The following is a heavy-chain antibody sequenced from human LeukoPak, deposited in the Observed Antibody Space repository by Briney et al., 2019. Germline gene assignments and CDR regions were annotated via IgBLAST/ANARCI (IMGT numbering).Heavy chain of an antibody. J-gene: IGHJ4*02. CDR3: ARGALIPDS. CDR2: ISKSDGST. D-gene: IGHD2-21*01. V-gene: IGHV3-23*01. Sequence: GGSLRLSCAASGFTFSSYAMTWVRQAPGKGLAWVSSISKSDGSTYYADSVKGRFTISRDNSKNTVYLHMDSLRVEDTAIYYCARGALIPDSRGQGTLVTVSS. CDR1: GFTFSSYA.